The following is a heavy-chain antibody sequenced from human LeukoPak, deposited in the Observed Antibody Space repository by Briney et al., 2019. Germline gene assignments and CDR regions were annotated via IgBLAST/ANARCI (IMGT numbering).Heavy chain of an antibody. D-gene: IGHD1-14*01. CDR3: AIFPRNNWIY. J-gene: IGHJ4*02. V-gene: IGHV3-48*02. CDR2: ISAGSSTI. CDR1: GFTLSSYS. Sequence: GGSLRLSCAASGFTLSSYSMNWVRQAPGKGLEWVSPISAGSSTIYYADSVKGRFTISRDNAKNSLYLQMNSLRDEDTAVYYCAIFPRNNWIYWGQGTLVIVSS.